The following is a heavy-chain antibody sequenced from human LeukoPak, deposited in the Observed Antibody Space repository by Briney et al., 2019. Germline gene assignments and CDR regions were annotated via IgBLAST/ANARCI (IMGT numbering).Heavy chain of an antibody. V-gene: IGHV4-39*07. J-gene: IGHJ3*02. CDR3: ARWDPSFDAFSDAFDI. CDR2: IYSSGST. CDR1: GASITGSGYY. Sequence: SETLSLTCAVSGASITGSGYYWGWIRQPPGKGLEWIGNIYSSGSTYYNASLQSRVTISVDTSKNQFSLKLSSVNAADTAVYYCARWDPSFDAFSDAFDIWGQGTMVSVSS. D-gene: IGHD3-9*01.